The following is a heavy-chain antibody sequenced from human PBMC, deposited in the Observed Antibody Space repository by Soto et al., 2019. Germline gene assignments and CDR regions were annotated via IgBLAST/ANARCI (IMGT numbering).Heavy chain of an antibody. CDR3: ARSCSGGSCYRDHWFDP. CDR1: GGSISSGGYY. Sequence: QVQLQESGPGLVKPSQTLSLTCTVSGGSISSGGYYWSWIRQHPGKGLEWIGYIYYSGSTYYNPSLKGRVTISVDTSKNQFSLKLSSVTAADTAVYYCARSCSGGSCYRDHWFDPWGQGTLVTVSS. D-gene: IGHD2-15*01. V-gene: IGHV4-31*03. CDR2: IYYSGST. J-gene: IGHJ5*02.